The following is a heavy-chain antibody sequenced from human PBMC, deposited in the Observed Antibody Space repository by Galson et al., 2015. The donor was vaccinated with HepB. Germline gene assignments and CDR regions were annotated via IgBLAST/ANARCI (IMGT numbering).Heavy chain of an antibody. Sequence: QSGAEVKKPGESLRISCKGSGYSFTSYWISWVRQMPGKGLEWMGRIDPSDSYTNYSPSFQGHVTISADKSISTAYLQWSSLKASDTAMYYCASSITMVRGAGYYGMDVWGQGTTVTVSS. CDR3: ASSITMVRGAGYYGMDV. CDR1: GYSFTSYW. CDR2: IDPSDSYT. V-gene: IGHV5-10-1*01. J-gene: IGHJ6*02. D-gene: IGHD3-10*01.